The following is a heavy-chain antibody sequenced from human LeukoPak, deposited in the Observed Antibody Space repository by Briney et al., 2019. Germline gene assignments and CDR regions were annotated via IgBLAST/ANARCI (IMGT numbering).Heavy chain of an antibody. Sequence: GASVKVSCKASGYIFTNYYMHWVRQAPGEGLEWMGIINPTGGSTSYAQKFQGRVTMTRDTSISTAYMELSRLRSDDTAVYYCAHLIWSAQNLDYWGQGTLVTVSS. V-gene: IGHV1-46*01. CDR2: INPTGGST. CDR3: AHLIWSAQNLDY. CDR1: GYIFTNYY. D-gene: IGHD3/OR15-3a*01. J-gene: IGHJ4*02.